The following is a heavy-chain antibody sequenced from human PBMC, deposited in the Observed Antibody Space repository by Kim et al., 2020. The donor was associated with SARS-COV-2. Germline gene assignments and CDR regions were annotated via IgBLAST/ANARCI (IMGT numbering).Heavy chain of an antibody. D-gene: IGHD3-22*01. CDR3: ARSERGYYDY. J-gene: IGHJ4*02. Sequence: DTRYSPSFQGQVTISADKSISTAYLQWSSLKASDTAMYYCARSERGYYDYWGQGTLVTVSS. CDR2: DT. V-gene: IGHV5-51*01.